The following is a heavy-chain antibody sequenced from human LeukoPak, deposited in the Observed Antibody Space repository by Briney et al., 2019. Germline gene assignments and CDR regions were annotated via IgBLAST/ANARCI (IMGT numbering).Heavy chain of an antibody. CDR1: GGSFSGFY. Sequence: SETLSLTCAVYGGSFSGFYWSWIRQPPGKGLEWIGEINHSGSTNYNPSLKSRVTISVDTSKSQFSLKLSSVTAADTAVYYCARGADTRTYYDFWSGYLRTPYYYCGMDVWGQGTTVTVSS. J-gene: IGHJ6*02. V-gene: IGHV4-34*01. CDR3: ARGADTRTYYDFWSGYLRTPYYYCGMDV. CDR2: INHSGST. D-gene: IGHD3-3*01.